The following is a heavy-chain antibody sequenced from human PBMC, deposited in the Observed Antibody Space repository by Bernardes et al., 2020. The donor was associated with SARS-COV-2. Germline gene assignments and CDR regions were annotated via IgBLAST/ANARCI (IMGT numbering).Heavy chain of an antibody. CDR3: AKVQAIFWIRPYNSAMDV. Sequence: GCSLRLSCAASGFTFNNFGMHWVRQAPGKGLEWVAVISYDGSKKYYTDSLEGRFTISKDNSKNTVYLQMNNLRAEDTAIYFCAKVQAIFWIRPYNSAMDVWGQGTTVTVSS. D-gene: IGHD3-3*01. J-gene: IGHJ6*02. V-gene: IGHV3-30*18. CDR1: GFTFNNFG. CDR2: ISYDGSKK.